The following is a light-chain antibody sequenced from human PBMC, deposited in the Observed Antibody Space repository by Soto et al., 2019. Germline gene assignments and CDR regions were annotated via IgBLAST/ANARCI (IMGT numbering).Light chain of an antibody. CDR1: SSNIGAGYD. J-gene: IGLJ2*01. CDR2: GNS. Sequence: QSVLTQPPSVSGSPGQRVTISCTVSSSNIGAGYDLHWYQQLPGTAPKLLIYGNSNRPSGVPDRFSGSKSGTSASLAITGLQAEDEADYYCKSYDSSLSGYVVFGGGTKLTVL. V-gene: IGLV1-40*01. CDR3: KSYDSSLSGYVV.